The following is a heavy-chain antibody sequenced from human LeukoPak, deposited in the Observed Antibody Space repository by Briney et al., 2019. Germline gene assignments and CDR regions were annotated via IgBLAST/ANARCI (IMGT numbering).Heavy chain of an antibody. CDR2: ISYDGSSK. V-gene: IGHV3-30*04. D-gene: IGHD4/OR15-4a*01. CDR1: GFTFSSYA. Sequence: PGGSLRLSCAASGFTFSSYAMHWVRQAPGKGLEWVAVISYDGSSKYYADSVKGRFTISRDNSKNTLYLQMNSLRAEDTAVYYCAKEPTVLTRYFDYWGQGTLVTVSS. J-gene: IGHJ4*02. CDR3: AKEPTVLTRYFDY.